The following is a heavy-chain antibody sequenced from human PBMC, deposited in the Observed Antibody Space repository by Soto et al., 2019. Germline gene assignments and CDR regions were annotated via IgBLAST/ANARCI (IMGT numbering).Heavy chain of an antibody. CDR1: GYVFTIYG. V-gene: IGHV1-18*01. D-gene: IGHD3-10*01. Sequence: QVQLVQSGAEVKKPGASVKVSCKASGYVFTIYGISWVRQAPGQGLEWMGWMNTYNGVTNYAPTVQGRVTMTTDTSTSTAYMELRSLRSDDTAVYYCARDPGAARGFDPWGQGTLVTVSS. J-gene: IGHJ5*02. CDR2: MNTYNGVT. CDR3: ARDPGAARGFDP.